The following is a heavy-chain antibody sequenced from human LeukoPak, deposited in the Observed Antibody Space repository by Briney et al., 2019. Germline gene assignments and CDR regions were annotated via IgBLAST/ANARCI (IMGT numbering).Heavy chain of an antibody. D-gene: IGHD3-22*01. V-gene: IGHV3-15*01. CDR1: GFTVSSDD. CDR2: IYSKADGGTT. J-gene: IGHJ4*02. Sequence: GGSLRPSCAASGFTVSSDDMSWVRQAPGKGLEWVGRIYSKADGGTTEYPAPVKGRFTISRDDSKNTLYLQMNSLKTEDTAVYYCTTGSNRYDSSDFDYWGQGTLVTVSS. CDR3: TTGSNRYDSSDFDY.